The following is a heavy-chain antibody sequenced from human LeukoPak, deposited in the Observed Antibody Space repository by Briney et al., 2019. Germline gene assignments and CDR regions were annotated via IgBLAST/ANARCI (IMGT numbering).Heavy chain of an antibody. CDR1: GFTVSSNY. D-gene: IGHD3-10*01. CDR2: IYSGGST. CDR3: ARSLWFGSLIWFDP. Sequence: PGGSLRLSCAASGFTVSSNYMSWVRQAPGKGLEWVSVIYSGGSTYYADSVKGRFTISRDNSKNTLYLQMNSLRAEDTAVYYCARSLWFGSLIWFDPWGQGTLVTVSS. J-gene: IGHJ5*02. V-gene: IGHV3-66*01.